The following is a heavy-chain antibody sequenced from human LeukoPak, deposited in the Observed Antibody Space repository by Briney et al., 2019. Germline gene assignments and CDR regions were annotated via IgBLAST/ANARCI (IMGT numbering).Heavy chain of an antibody. CDR3: TRQKDYGDYYYYYYMDV. J-gene: IGHJ6*03. CDR2: IDTTGDT. CDR1: GFTFSTYD. Sequence: PGGSLRLSCAASGFTFSTYDMHWVRQATGKGLEWVSAIDTTGDTYYPGSVKGRFTISRENAKNSLYLQMSSLRAGDTAVYYCTRQKDYGDYYYYYYMDVWGKGTTVTISS. D-gene: IGHD4-17*01. V-gene: IGHV3-13*01.